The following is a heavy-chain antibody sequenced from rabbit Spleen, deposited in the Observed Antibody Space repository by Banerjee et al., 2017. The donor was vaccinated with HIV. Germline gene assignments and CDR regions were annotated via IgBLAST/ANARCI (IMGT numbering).Heavy chain of an antibody. CDR1: GLDFSTNYW. CDR2: IDVTKTGRT. V-gene: IGHV1S45*01. CDR3: ARDAAGREDFNL. J-gene: IGHJ4*01. D-gene: IGHD4-2*01. Sequence: QEQLVESGGGLVQPGGSLTLSCKASGLDFSTNYWICWVRQAPGKGLEWIACIDVTKTGRTYFATWAKGRFTISKPSSTTVTLQMTSLTAADTATYFCARDAAGREDFNLWGPGTLVTVS.